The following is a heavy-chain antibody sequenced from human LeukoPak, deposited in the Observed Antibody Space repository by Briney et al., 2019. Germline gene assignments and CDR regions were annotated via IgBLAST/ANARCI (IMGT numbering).Heavy chain of an antibody. V-gene: IGHV3-7*01. D-gene: IGHD2-15*01. CDR2: INHDGSEN. CDR1: GFSFSDYW. J-gene: IGHJ4*02. Sequence: PGGSLRLSCAASGFSFSDYWMSWVRQCPGKGLEWVANINHDGSENYYVDSVKGRFTISRDNAKNSLYLQMNSLRAEDTAVYYCARVPGEGGFWGQGTLVTVSS. CDR3: ARVPGEGGF.